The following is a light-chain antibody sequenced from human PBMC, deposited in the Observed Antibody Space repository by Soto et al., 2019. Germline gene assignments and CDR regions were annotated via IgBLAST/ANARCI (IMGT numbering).Light chain of an antibody. CDR3: CSYAGSGALGV. CDR1: SRDVGYYNL. V-gene: IGLV2-23*02. J-gene: IGLJ1*01. Sequence: QSALTQPASVSGSPGQSITISCTGTSRDVGYYNLVSWFRQHPGNAPKLIIYEVTKRPSGVSDRFSGSKSGNTASLTISGLQPEDEADYSCCSYAGSGALGVFRPGTKLPVL. CDR2: EVT.